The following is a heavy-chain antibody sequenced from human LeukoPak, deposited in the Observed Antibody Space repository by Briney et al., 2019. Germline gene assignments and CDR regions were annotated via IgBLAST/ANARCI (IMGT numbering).Heavy chain of an antibody. D-gene: IGHD5-18*01. J-gene: IGHJ4*02. CDR2: IYYSGST. V-gene: IGHV4-61*08. Sequence: PSETLSLTCTVSGGSISSGGYYWSWIRQHPGKGLEWIGCIYYSGSTNYNPSLKSRVTISVDTSKNQFSLKLSSVTAADTAVYYCARSHRAAMVNFDYWGQGTLVTVSS. CDR1: GGSISSGGYY. CDR3: ARSHRAAMVNFDY.